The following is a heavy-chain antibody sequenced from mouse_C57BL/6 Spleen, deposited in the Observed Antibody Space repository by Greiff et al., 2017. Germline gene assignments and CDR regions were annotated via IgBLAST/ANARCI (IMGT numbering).Heavy chain of an antibody. CDR1: GYTFTDYE. CDR2: IDPETGGT. V-gene: IGHV1-15*01. J-gene: IGHJ2*01. CDR3: TRSYGSSYDY. D-gene: IGHD1-1*01. Sequence: QVQLQQSGAELVRPGASVTLSCKASGYTFTDYEMPWVKQTPVHGLEWIGAIDPETGGTAYNQKFKGKAILTADKSSSTAYMELRSLTSEDSAVYYCTRSYGSSYDYWGQGTTLTVSS.